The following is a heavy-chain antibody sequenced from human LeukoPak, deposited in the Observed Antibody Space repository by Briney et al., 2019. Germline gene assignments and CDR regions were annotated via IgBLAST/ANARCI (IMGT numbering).Heavy chain of an antibody. CDR1: RFSFSNYW. CDR2: VKSDGSNP. J-gene: IGHJ4*02. D-gene: IGHD3-10*01. CDR3: ARDIVSGSGSLDY. Sequence: GGSLRLSCAASRFSFSNYWTHSVRQAPGKGLVWVSHVKSDGSNPSYADSVKGRFTISRDNAENMLYLQMNTLGAEDTAVYYCARDIVSGSGSLDYWGQGTLVTVSS. V-gene: IGHV3-74*01.